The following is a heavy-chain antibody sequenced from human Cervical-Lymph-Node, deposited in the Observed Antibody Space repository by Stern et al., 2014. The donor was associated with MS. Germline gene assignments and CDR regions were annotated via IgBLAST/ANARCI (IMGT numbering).Heavy chain of an antibody. CDR1: GFTFSSYV. CDR3: ATVTKEVATIMGAFDY. Sequence: VQLVESGGGVVQPGRSLRLSCAASGFTFSSYVTHWVRQAPGKGLEWVAVISSDGNKEYYADSVKGRFTISRDNFKNMLYLQMNSLRAEDTAVYYCATVTKEVATIMGAFDYWGQGTMVAVSS. J-gene: IGHJ4*02. D-gene: IGHD5-12*01. CDR2: ISSDGNKE. V-gene: IGHV3-30-3*01.